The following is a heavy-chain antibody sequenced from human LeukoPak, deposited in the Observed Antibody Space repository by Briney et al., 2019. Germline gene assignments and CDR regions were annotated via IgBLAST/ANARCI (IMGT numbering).Heavy chain of an antibody. J-gene: IGHJ3*02. D-gene: IGHD3-22*01. CDR3: ARGYYDSRGYSNTFDI. Sequence: SETLSPTCAVSGASISSSYWSWIRQPPGKGLEWIGYINYSGNTRYNPSLESRVTISVDASNNQFSLRLSSVTAADTAFYYCARGYYDSRGYSNTFDIWGQGTLATVSS. V-gene: IGHV4-59*01. CDR2: INYSGNT. CDR1: GASISSSY.